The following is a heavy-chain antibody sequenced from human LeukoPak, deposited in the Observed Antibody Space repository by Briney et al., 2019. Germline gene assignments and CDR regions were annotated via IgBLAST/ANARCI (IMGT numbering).Heavy chain of an antibody. D-gene: IGHD2-15*01. CDR3: AREAAPVVAAQPDAVDI. CDR1: GFTFISCD. V-gene: IGHV3-48*03. J-gene: IGHJ3*02. CDR2: LSGSGGTS. Sequence: GSLRLSSAASGFTFISCDMNRVRPAPGKGLENGSCLSGSGGTSYYAGSVKGRFTTSRDNAKNSLYLEMNSLIPEDTAVYYCAREAAPVVAAQPDAVDIWGQGTMVTVSS.